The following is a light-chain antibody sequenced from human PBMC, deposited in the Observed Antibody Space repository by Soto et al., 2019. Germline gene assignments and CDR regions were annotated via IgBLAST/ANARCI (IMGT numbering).Light chain of an antibody. CDR2: CAS. J-gene: IGKJ2*01. V-gene: IGKV4-1*01. CDR1: QSVLSSSNNKHF. Sequence: DIVMTQSPDSLAVSLGARATINCKSSQSVLSSSNNKHFLAWYQQKPGQSPKLLIYCASTRESGVPDRLSGSGSGIDFTLTIGSLQAGDVAVYYCQQYYRIPYTFGQGTKLEIK. CDR3: QQYYRIPYT.